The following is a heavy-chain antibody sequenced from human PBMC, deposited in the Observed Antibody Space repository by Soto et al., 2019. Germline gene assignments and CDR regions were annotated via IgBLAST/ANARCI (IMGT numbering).Heavy chain of an antibody. V-gene: IGHV4-4*02. CDR3: ARGTKGYCSSTSCCNTPAFDI. CDR1: SGSISSSNW. J-gene: IGHJ3*02. CDR2: IYHSGST. Sequence: SETLSLTCAVSSGSISSSNWWSWVRQPPGKGLEWIGEIYHSGSTNYNPSLKSRVTISVDKSKNQFSLKLSSVTAADTAVYYCARGTKGYCSSTSCCNTPAFDIWGQGTMVTVSS. D-gene: IGHD2-2*01.